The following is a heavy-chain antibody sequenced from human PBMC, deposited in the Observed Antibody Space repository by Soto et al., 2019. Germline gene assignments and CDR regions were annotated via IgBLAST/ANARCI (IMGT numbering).Heavy chain of an antibody. CDR3: ARGDWMGEILVVTALYGPQYLSARFDY. J-gene: IGHJ4*02. CDR1: GYTFTSYA. V-gene: IGHV1-3*01. CDR2: INAGNGNT. Sequence: ASVKVSCKASGYTFTSYAMHWVRQAPGQRLEWMGWINAGNGNTKYSQKFQGRVTITRDTSASTAYMELSSLRSEDTAVYYCARGDWMGEILVVTALYGPQYLSARFDYCGQRSLVTVSS. D-gene: IGHD2-2*01.